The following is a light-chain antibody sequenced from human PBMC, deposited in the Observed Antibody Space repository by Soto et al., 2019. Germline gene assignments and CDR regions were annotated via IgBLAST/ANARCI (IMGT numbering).Light chain of an antibody. CDR2: EVS. J-gene: IGLJ1*01. Sequence: QSVLTQPASVSGSPGQSITISCTGTSSDVGGYNYVSWYQQHPGKAPKLMIYEVSNRPSGVSNRFSGSKSGNTASLTISGLQAGDEADYYCSSSTSSSTPYVFGTGTKVTVL. V-gene: IGLV2-14*01. CDR1: SSDVGGYNY. CDR3: SSSTSSSTPYV.